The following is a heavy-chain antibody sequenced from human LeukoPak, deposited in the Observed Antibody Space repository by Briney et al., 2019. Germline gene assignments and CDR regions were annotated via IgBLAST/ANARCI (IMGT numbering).Heavy chain of an antibody. CDR1: GYSFTSYC. Sequence: HGESLKISCKVSGYSFTSYCIGWVRQMPGKGLGWMGIIYPGDSGPTYSPSFQGQVTISVDKSINTAYLQWSSLQASDTAMYYCGMSGDRVPLQDDVFDVWGQGTMVTVST. CDR3: GMSGDRVPLQDDVFDV. D-gene: IGHD1-26*01. J-gene: IGHJ3*01. V-gene: IGHV5-51*01. CDR2: IYPGDSGP.